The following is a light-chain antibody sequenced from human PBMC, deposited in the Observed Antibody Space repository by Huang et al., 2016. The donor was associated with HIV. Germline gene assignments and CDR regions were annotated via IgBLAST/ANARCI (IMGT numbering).Light chain of an antibody. V-gene: IGKV1-5*03. J-gene: IGKJ2*01. Sequence: DIQMTQSPSTLSASVGDRVTITCRASQTINNWLAWYQQKPGKAPKLLIYKTSSLETGVPSRFSGSGSGTEFTLTISSLQPDDLATYYCQQYNNFPYTFGQGTKLEIK. CDR1: QTINNW. CDR3: QQYNNFPYT. CDR2: KTS.